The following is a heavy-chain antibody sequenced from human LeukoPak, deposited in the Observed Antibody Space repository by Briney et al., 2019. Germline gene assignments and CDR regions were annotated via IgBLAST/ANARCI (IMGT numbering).Heavy chain of an antibody. CDR3: AANGYDYYFDY. D-gene: IGHD5-12*01. CDR2: IYYSGGP. CDR1: GGSISSDGYY. V-gene: IGHV4-39*01. Sequence: SETLSLTCTVSGGSISSDGYYWGWIRQPPGKGLEWIGGIYYSGGPYYNPSLKSRVTISVDTSQNQFSLKLSSVPAADTAVYYCAANGYDYYFDYWGQGTLVTVSS. J-gene: IGHJ4*02.